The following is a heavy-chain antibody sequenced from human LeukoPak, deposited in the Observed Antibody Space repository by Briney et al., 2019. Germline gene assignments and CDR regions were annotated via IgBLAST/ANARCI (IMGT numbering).Heavy chain of an antibody. V-gene: IGHV3-23*01. CDR1: GFTFSSYA. Sequence: GGSLRLSCAASGFTFSSYAMSWVRQAPGKGLEWVSAISGSGGSTYYADSVKGRFTISRDNSKNTLYLQMNSLRAEDTAVYYCTTGVVPAAMRSRDYWGQGTLVTVSS. CDR3: TTGVVPAAMRSRDY. J-gene: IGHJ4*02. D-gene: IGHD2-2*01. CDR2: ISGSGGST.